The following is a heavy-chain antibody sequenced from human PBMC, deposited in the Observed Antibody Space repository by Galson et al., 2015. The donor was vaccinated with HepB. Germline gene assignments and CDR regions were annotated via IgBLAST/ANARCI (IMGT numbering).Heavy chain of an antibody. CDR2: INTNTGNP. Sequence: SVKVSCKASGYTFTSYAMNWVRQAPGRGLEWMGWINTNTGNPTYAQGFTGRFVFSLDTSVSTAYLQISSLKAEDTAVYYCARRASVTRKNWFDPWGQGTLVTVSS. CDR3: ARRASVTRKNWFDP. J-gene: IGHJ5*02. D-gene: IGHD4-17*01. V-gene: IGHV7-4-1*02. CDR1: GYTFTSYA.